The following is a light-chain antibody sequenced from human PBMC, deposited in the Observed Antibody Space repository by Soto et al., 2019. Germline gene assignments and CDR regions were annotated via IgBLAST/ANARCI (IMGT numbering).Light chain of an antibody. CDR1: QSVSTY. CDR3: QQRTNWPPGYS. J-gene: IGKJ2*03. Sequence: EIVLTQSPVTLYLSPGERPTLSCRASQSVSTYLAWYQQKPGQAPRLLIYDASNRATGIPARFSGSGSGTDFTLTITSLEPEDFAVYYCQQRTNWPPGYSFGQGTKLEIK. CDR2: DAS. V-gene: IGKV3-11*01.